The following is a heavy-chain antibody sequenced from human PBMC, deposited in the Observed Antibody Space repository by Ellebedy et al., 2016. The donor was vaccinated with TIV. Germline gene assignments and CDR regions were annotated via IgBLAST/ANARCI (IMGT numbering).Heavy chain of an antibody. CDR1: GGSISSYY. V-gene: IGHV4-59*01. CDR3: ARALGYCSGGSCYEVRLDY. Sequence: MPSETLSLTCTVSGGSISSYYWSWIRQPPGKGLEWIGYIYYSGSTHYNPSLKSRVTISVDTSKNQFSLKLSSVTAADTAVYYCARALGYCSGGSCYEVRLDYWGQGTLVTVSS. D-gene: IGHD2-15*01. J-gene: IGHJ4*02. CDR2: IYYSGST.